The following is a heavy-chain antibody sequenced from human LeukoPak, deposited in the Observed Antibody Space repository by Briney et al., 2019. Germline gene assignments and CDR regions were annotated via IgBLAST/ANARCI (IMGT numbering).Heavy chain of an antibody. D-gene: IGHD2-21*02. J-gene: IGHJ4*02. CDR3: AFCGGDCYTFVDY. Sequence: GGSLRLSCAASGFTFSGYGMHWVRQAPGKGLEWVAVISSDGSNKYYADSVKGRITISRDNSKNTLHVQMNSLRAEDTAVYYCAFCGGDCYTFVDYWGQGTLVTVSS. CDR2: ISSDGSNK. CDR1: GFTFSGYG. V-gene: IGHV3-30*03.